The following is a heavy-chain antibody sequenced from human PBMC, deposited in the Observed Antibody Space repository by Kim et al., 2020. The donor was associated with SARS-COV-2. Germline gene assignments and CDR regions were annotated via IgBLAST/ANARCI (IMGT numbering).Heavy chain of an antibody. V-gene: IGHV4-34*01. CDR2: INHSGST. D-gene: IGHD3-10*01. Sequence: SETLSLTCAVYGGSFSGYYWSWIRQPPGKGLEWIGEINHSGSTNYNPSLKSRVTISVDTSKNQFSLKLSSVTAADTAVYYCARPDGGDTMVRRKYFQHWGQGTLVTVSS. J-gene: IGHJ1*01. CDR1: GGSFSGYY. CDR3: ARPDGGDTMVRRKYFQH.